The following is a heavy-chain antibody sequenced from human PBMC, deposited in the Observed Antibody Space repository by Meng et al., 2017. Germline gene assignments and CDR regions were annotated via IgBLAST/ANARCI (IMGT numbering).Heavy chain of an antibody. J-gene: IGHJ4*02. CDR2: ISSSSSYI. V-gene: IGHV3-21*01. CDR1: GFTFSNYG. Sequence: GGSLRLSCAASGFTFSNYGMSWVRQAPGKGLEWVSSISSSSSYIYYADSVKGRFTISRDNAKNSLYLQMNSLRAEDTAVYYCARDLWFGEGYWGQGTLVTVSS. CDR3: ARDLWFGEGY. D-gene: IGHD3-10*01.